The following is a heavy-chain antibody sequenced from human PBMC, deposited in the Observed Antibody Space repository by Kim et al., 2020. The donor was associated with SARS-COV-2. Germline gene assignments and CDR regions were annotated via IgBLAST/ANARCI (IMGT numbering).Heavy chain of an antibody. V-gene: IGHV4-39*01. Sequence: SQTLSLTCTVSGDSISISSFYWGWIRQPPGKGLECIGTIFYSGSTYYNPSLKSRVTMSVDSSKNQLSLTLSSATAADTAVYYCARHLSWGRKLLYFDLWGRGTLVPVSS. CDR2: IFYSGST. CDR3: ARHLSWGRKLLYFDL. J-gene: IGHJ2*01. D-gene: IGHD7-27*01. CDR1: GDSISISSFY.